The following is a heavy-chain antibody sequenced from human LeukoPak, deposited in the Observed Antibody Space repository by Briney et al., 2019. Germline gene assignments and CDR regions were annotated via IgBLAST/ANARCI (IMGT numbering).Heavy chain of an antibody. J-gene: IGHJ4*02. CDR3: AKDRGALKQQLVLYYFDY. Sequence: PGGSLRLSCAVSGFTFSTYAMNWVRQAPGKGLEWVSSISSDGGSTYYADSVKGRFTSSRDNSKNTLYLQMNSLRAEDTAVYYCAKDRGALKQQLVLYYFDYWGQGTLVTVSS. D-gene: IGHD6-13*01. CDR1: GFTFSTYA. CDR2: ISSDGGST. V-gene: IGHV3-23*01.